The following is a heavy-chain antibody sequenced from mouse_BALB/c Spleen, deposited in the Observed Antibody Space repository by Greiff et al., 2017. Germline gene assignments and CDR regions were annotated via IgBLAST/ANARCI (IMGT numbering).Heavy chain of an antibody. CDR3: TPYYGNYEDAMDY. J-gene: IGHJ4*01. CDR1: GYTFTSYW. Sequence: VQLKQSGTVLARPGASVKMSCKASGYTFTSYWMHWVKQRPGQGLEWIGAIYPGNSDTSYNQKFKGKAKLTAVTSTSTAYMELSSLTNEDSAVYYCTPYYGNYEDAMDYWGQGTSVTVSS. V-gene: IGHV1-5*01. CDR2: IYPGNSDT. D-gene: IGHD2-10*01.